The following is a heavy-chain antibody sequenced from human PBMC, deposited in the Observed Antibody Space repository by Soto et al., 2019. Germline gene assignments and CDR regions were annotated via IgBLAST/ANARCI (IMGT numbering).Heavy chain of an antibody. CDR1: GFTITSAA. V-gene: IGHV1-58*02. CDR3: AAVLGDCSGGSCYLAY. CDR2: IVVGSGNT. D-gene: IGHD2-15*01. Sequence: PVNLSCKASGFTITSAAMQWGRKTRRQRLEWIGWIVVGSGNTNYAQKFQERVTITRDMSTSTAYMELSSLRSEDTAVYYCAAVLGDCSGGSCYLAYWGQGTLVIVSS. J-gene: IGHJ4*02.